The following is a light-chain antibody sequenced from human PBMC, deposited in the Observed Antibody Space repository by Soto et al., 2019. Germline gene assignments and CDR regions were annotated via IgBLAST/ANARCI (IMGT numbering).Light chain of an antibody. V-gene: IGKV3D-20*02. CDR1: QRVSSNY. CDR3: QQRSNWPPG. Sequence: DIVLTQTPGTLSLSPGDRATLSCRASQRVSSNYLAWYQQKSGQPPRLLIHGASSRATGVPDRFSGSGSGTDFTLTISSLEPEDFAVYYCQQRSNWPPGFGQGRRLEIK. CDR2: GAS. J-gene: IGKJ5*01.